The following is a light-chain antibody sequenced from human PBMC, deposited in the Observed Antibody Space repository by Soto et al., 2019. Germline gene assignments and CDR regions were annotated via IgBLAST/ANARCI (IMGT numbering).Light chain of an antibody. CDR2: AAS. CDR1: RSISSY. J-gene: IGKJ1*01. V-gene: IGKV1-39*01. Sequence: PSTLSASVGDRVTITCRASRSISSYLNWYQQKPGKAPKLLIYAASSLQSGVPSSFSGSGAGTDFTLTISRLEPEDFAVYYCHQYVSSWTFGQGTKVDIK. CDR3: HQYVSSWT.